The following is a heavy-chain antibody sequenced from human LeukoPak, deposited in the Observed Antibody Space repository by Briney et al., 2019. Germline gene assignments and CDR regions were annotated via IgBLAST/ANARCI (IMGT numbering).Heavy chain of an antibody. V-gene: IGHV1-2*02. Sequence: GASVKVSCKASGYTFTGYYMHWVRQAPGQGLEWVGWINPNSGGTNYAQKFQGRVTMTRDTSISTAYMELTRLRSDDTAVYYCARGDAFGYYFDYWGQGTLVTVSS. CDR2: INPNSGGT. D-gene: IGHD3-16*01. CDR3: ARGDAFGYYFDY. J-gene: IGHJ4*02. CDR1: GYTFTGYY.